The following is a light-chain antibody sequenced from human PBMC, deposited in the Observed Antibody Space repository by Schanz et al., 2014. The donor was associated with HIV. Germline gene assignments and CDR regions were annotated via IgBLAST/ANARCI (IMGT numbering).Light chain of an antibody. CDR3: QQYGSSPAT. CDR2: GAS. J-gene: IGKJ1*01. V-gene: IGKV3-20*01. Sequence: EIVLTQSPGTLSLSPGERAALSCRASQSLGSNFLAWYQQKPGQAPRLLIFGASNRATGIPDSFSGSGSGTDFTLTISRLEPEDFAVYYCQQYGSSPATFGQGTKVEIK. CDR1: QSLGSNF.